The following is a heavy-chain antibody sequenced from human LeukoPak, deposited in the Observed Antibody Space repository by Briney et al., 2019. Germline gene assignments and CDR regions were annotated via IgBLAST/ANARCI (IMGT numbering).Heavy chain of an antibody. Sequence: GGSLRLSCAASGFTFSSYWMSWVRQAPGKGLEWVANINQDGSEKYYVDSVKGRFTISRDNAKNSLYLQMNSLRAEDTAVYYCASGGGDYEHFDYWGQGTLVTASS. D-gene: IGHD4-17*01. V-gene: IGHV3-7*01. CDR2: INQDGSEK. CDR1: GFTFSSYW. CDR3: ASGGGDYEHFDY. J-gene: IGHJ4*02.